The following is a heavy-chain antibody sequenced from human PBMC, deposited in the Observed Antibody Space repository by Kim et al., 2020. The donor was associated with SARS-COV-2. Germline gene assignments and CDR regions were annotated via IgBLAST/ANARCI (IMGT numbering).Heavy chain of an antibody. V-gene: IGHV3-30*18. CDR2: ISYDGSNK. J-gene: IGHJ6*02. D-gene: IGHD4-4*01. CDR3: AKDGASEHSNYGSYGMDV. Sequence: GGSLRLSCAASGFTFSSYGMHWVRQAPGKGLEWVAVISYDGSNKYYADSVKGRFTISRDNSKNTLYLQMNSLRAEDTAVYYCAKDGASEHSNYGSYGMDVWGQGTTVTVSS. CDR1: GFTFSSYG.